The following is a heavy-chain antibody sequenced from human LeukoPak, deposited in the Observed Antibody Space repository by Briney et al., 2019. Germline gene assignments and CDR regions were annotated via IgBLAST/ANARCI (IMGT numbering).Heavy chain of an antibody. CDR2: INPSSGST. D-gene: IGHD3-10*01. J-gene: IGHJ5*02. CDR3: ARASSDFGELFP. Sequence: ASVKVSCKASGYTFTSYYMHWVRQAPGQGLEWMGIINPSSGSTSYTQKFQGRVTMTRDTSTSTVYMDLSSLRSDDTAVYYCARASSDFGELFPWGQGTLVTVSS. V-gene: IGHV1-46*01. CDR1: GYTFTSYY.